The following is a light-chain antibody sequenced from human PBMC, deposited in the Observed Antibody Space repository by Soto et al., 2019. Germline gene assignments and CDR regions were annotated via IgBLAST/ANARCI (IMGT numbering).Light chain of an antibody. Sequence: QSALTQPHSVSGSPGQSVTISCTGTSSDVGGYSYVSWYQQHPGKAPELIIYDVTERPSGVPDRFSGSKSGNTASLTISGLQAEDEADYYCCSYTRSYSYVFGIGTKATVL. CDR3: CSYTRSYSYV. J-gene: IGLJ1*01. CDR2: DVT. CDR1: SSDVGGYSY. V-gene: IGLV2-11*01.